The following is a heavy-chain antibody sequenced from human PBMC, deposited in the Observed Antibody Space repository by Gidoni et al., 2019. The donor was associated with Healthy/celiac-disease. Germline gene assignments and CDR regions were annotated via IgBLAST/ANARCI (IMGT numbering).Heavy chain of an antibody. CDR1: GYTFTGDY. V-gene: IGHV1-2*02. D-gene: IGHD3-9*01. CDR2: INPNSGGT. CDR3: ARGYYDILTGYSNLGY. Sequence: QVQLVQSGAEVKKPGASVKVSCKASGYTFTGDYMHWVRQAPGQGLEWMGWINPNSGGTNYAKKFQGRVTMTRDTSISTAYMELSRLRSDDTAVYYCARGYYDILTGYSNLGYWGQGTLVTVSS. J-gene: IGHJ4*02.